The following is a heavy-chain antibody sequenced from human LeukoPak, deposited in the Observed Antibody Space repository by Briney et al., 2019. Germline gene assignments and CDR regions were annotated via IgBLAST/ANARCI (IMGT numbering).Heavy chain of an antibody. J-gene: IGHJ4*02. Sequence: SVKVSCKASGGTFSSYAISWVRQAPGQGLEWVGGIIPIFGTANYAQKFQGRVTITADKSTSTAYMELSSLRSEDTAVYYCAGDDYGDYSPFGYWGQGTLVTVSS. CDR1: GGTFSSYA. D-gene: IGHD4-17*01. CDR2: IIPIFGTA. CDR3: AGDDYGDYSPFGY. V-gene: IGHV1-69*06.